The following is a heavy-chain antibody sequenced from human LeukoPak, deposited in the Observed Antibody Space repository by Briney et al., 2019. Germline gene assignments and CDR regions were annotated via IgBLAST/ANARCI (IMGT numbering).Heavy chain of an antibody. CDR3: ARTLPGSFFDF. Sequence: PGGSLRLSCVTSAFIFSDYWMHWVRQAPGKGLVWVSRIQSDGTTTYADSVKGRFTLSRDTAKNTFYLQMNSLRAEDTAMYFCARTLPGSFFDFWGQGSLVTVSS. D-gene: IGHD3-10*01. J-gene: IGHJ4*02. CDR2: IQSDGTTT. V-gene: IGHV3-74*01. CDR1: AFIFSDYW.